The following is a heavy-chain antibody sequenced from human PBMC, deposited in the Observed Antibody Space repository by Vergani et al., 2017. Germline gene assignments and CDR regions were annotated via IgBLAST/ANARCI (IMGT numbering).Heavy chain of an antibody. Sequence: QVQLVESGGGLVKPGGSLRLSCAASGFTFSDYYMSWIRQAPGKGLEWVSYISSSSSYTNYADSVKGRFTISRDNAKNSLYLQMSSLRAEDTAVYYCVSSTYYYGSGSYSYGMDVWGQGTTVTVSS. D-gene: IGHD3-10*01. J-gene: IGHJ6*02. CDR1: GFTFSDYY. V-gene: IGHV3-11*06. CDR3: VSSTYYYGSGSYSYGMDV. CDR2: ISSSSSYT.